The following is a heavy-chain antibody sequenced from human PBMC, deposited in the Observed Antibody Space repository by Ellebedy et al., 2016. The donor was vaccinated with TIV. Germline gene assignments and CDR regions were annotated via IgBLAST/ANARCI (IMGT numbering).Heavy chain of an antibody. Sequence: GESLKISXEASGFTFSNYAMNWVRQAPGKGLEWVSAISGSDAGTYYADSVKGRFTISRDNSKNTVYLQMNSLRPEDTGMYYCAKRLRSGAAGTSGYFDYWGQGTLVTVSS. V-gene: IGHV3-23*01. CDR1: GFTFSNYA. D-gene: IGHD6-13*01. CDR2: ISGSDAGT. CDR3: AKRLRSGAAGTSGYFDY. J-gene: IGHJ4*02.